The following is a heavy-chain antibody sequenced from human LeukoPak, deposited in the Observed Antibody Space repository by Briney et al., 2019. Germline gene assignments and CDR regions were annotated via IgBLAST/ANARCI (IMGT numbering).Heavy chain of an antibody. CDR3: ATGGATSWNYDY. Sequence: ASVKVSCKAPGYTFTGYYMHWVRQAPGQGLEWMGWINPNSGGTNYAQKFQGRVTMTRNTSISTAYMELSSLRSEDTAVYYCATGGATSWNYDYWGQGTLVTVSS. J-gene: IGHJ4*02. CDR2: INPNSGGT. V-gene: IGHV1-2*02. CDR1: GYTFTGYY. D-gene: IGHD1-7*01.